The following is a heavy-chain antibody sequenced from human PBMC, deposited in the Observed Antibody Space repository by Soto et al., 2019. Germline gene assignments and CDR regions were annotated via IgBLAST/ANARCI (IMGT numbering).Heavy chain of an antibody. CDR2: IGSSGAS. Sequence: QVQLQESGPGLVKPSETLSLTCTVSGGSITNYYCSWFRQSPGKGLEWIGYIGSSGASAYNLSLKRRVTMSVDTSKTQFSLMLESVTATDTAVYYCARHGFGSLHGLVDVWGQGTTVIVSS. CDR1: GGSITNYY. V-gene: IGHV4-59*08. J-gene: IGHJ6*02. D-gene: IGHD3-10*01. CDR3: ARHGFGSLHGLVDV.